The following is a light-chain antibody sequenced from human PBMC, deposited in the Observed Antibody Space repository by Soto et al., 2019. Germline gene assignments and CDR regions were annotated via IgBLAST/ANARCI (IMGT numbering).Light chain of an antibody. J-gene: IGKJ4*02. CDR3: KQDTKWPGT. CDR2: GAS. CDR1: QSVSTN. Sequence: QCRAHLSLSPVERPTLSCRASQSVSTNLAWYQHKPGQAPRLLIYGASTRATGLPARFSGGGSGTEFTLTISILQSDDFAVYYSKQDTKWPGTFAEGTRVEIK. V-gene: IGKV3-15*01.